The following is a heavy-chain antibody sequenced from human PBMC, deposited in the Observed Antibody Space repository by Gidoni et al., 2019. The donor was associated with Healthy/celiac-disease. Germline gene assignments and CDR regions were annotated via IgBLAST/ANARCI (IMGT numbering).Heavy chain of an antibody. D-gene: IGHD2-2*02. CDR1: GFTFSSYG. Sequence: QVQLVESGGGVVQPGRSLRLSCAASGFTFSSYGMHWVRQAPGKGLEWVAVIWYDGSNKYYADSVKGRFTISRDNSKNTLYLQMNSLRAEDTAVYYCASSVVPAAIGYYYGMDVWGQGTTVTVSS. J-gene: IGHJ6*02. V-gene: IGHV3-33*01. CDR3: ASSVVPAAIGYYYGMDV. CDR2: IWYDGSNK.